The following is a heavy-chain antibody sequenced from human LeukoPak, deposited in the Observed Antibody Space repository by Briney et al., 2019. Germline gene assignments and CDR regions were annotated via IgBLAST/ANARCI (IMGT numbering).Heavy chain of an antibody. Sequence: ASVKVSCKASGYIFTGYYMHWVRQAPGQGLEWMGWINPNSGGTNYAQKFQGRVTMTRDTSISTAYMELSRLRSDDTAVYYCARRKGDYGGNPIDYWGQGTLVTVSS. D-gene: IGHD4-23*01. CDR3: ARRKGDYGGNPIDY. CDR1: GYIFTGYY. J-gene: IGHJ4*02. CDR2: INPNSGGT. V-gene: IGHV1-2*02.